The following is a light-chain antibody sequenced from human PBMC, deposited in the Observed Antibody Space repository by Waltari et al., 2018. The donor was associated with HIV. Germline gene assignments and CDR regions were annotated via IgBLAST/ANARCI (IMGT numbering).Light chain of an antibody. CDR3: QQRTNWL. Sequence: EIVLTQSPPTLSSSPGERATLSCRASQSIAAYLARYQQKPGQAPRPLISVASNRATGVPARFSGSESGTDFTLTISSLEPEDFAVYYCQQRTNWLFGGGTKVEIK. CDR2: VAS. J-gene: IGKJ4*01. V-gene: IGKV3-11*01. CDR1: QSIAAY.